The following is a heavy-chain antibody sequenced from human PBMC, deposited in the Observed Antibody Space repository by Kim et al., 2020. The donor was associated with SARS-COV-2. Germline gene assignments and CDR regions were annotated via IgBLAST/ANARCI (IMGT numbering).Heavy chain of an antibody. CDR2: ISYDGSNK. CDR1: GFTLSSYG. V-gene: IGHV3-30*18. CDR3: AKDLDYGDYYYYYGMDV. D-gene: IGHD4-17*01. J-gene: IGHJ6*02. Sequence: GGSLRLSCAASGFTLSSYGMHWVRQAPGKGLEWVAVISYDGSNKYYADSVKGRFTISRDNSKNTLYLQMNSLRAEDTAVYYCAKDLDYGDYYYYYGMDVWGQGTTVTVSS.